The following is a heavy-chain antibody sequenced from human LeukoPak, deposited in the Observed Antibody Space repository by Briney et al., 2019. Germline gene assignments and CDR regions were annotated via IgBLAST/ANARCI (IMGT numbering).Heavy chain of an antibody. J-gene: IGHJ1*01. Sequence: ASVKVSCKASGYTFTSYDINWVRQAPGKGLEWVSVISGSGGRTYYADSVKGRFTISRDNSKNTLYLQMNSLRAEDTAVYYCVKEIYGDSTGGRFQHWGQGTLVTVSS. CDR1: GYTFTSYD. D-gene: IGHD4-17*01. CDR2: ISGSGGRT. V-gene: IGHV3-23*01. CDR3: VKEIYGDSTGGRFQH.